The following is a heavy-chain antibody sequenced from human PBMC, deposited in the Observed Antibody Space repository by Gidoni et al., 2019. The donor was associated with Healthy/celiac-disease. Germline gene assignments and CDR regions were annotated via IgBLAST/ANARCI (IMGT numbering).Heavy chain of an antibody. CDR2: MNPNSGNT. J-gene: IGHJ6*02. D-gene: IGHD3-22*01. CDR3: ARDPPYYYDSRGYGMDV. V-gene: IGHV1-8*01. Sequence: QVQLVQSGAEVKKPGASVKVSCKASGYTFTSYDINWVRQATGQGLEWMGWMNPNSGNTGYAQKCQGRVTMTRNTSISTAYMELSSLRSEDTAVYYCARDPPYYYDSRGYGMDVWGQGTTVTVSS. CDR1: GYTFTSYD.